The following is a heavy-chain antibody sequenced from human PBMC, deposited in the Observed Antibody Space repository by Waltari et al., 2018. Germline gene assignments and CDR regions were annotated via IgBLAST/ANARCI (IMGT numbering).Heavy chain of an antibody. CDR3: ARGASENY. J-gene: IGHJ4*02. Sequence: EVQLVESGGGLVQPGGSLRLSCEASGFPFSRYWMSWVRQAPGKGLEWVANIKQDGSERYYVDSVKGRFTISRDNAKNSLYLQMNSLRAEDTAVYDCARGASENYWGQGTLVTVSS. V-gene: IGHV3-7*01. CDR2: IKQDGSER. CDR1: GFPFSRYW.